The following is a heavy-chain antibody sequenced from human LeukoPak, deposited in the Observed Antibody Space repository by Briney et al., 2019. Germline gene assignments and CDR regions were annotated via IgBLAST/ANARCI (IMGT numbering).Heavy chain of an antibody. D-gene: IGHD4-23*01. CDR3: ASRSGKVTARGPMDV. CDR1: GYSISSGYY. J-gene: IGHJ6*03. Sequence: SETLSLTFACSGYSISSGYYCGLIRQPPGKGLEWIGSIYHSGSTYYNPSLKSRVTISVDTSKNQFSPKLSSVTAADTAVYYCASRSGKVTARGPMDVSGKGTTVTVSS. V-gene: IGHV4-38-2*01. CDR2: IYHSGST.